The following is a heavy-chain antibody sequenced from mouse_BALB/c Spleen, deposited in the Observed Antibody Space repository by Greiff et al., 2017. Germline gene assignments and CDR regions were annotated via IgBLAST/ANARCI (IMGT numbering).Heavy chain of an antibody. D-gene: IGHD1-2*01. J-gene: IGHJ4*01. CDR2: ISDGGSYT. CDR1: GFTFSDYY. CDR3: ARRITTATDYAMDY. Sequence: EVQGVESGGGLVKPGGSLKLSCAASGFTFSDYYMYWVRQTPEKRLEWVATISDGGSYTYYPDSVKGRFTISRDNAKNTLYLQMSSLRSEDTAMYYCARRITTATDYAMDYWGQGTSVTVSS. V-gene: IGHV5-4*02.